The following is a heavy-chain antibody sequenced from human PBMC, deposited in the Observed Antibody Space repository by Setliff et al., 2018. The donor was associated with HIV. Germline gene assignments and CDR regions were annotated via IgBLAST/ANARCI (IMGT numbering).Heavy chain of an antibody. J-gene: IGHJ3*02. CDR3: ARGRQDSYYDSTSYYWGDAFDI. CDR1: GSSVTNNY. V-gene: IGHV4-59*02. Sequence: KSSETLSLTCTVSGSSVTNNYWSWIRQAPGKGLEWLGYVHSSGSTNYNPSLKSRVTISVDTSQNRFSLRLTSVTAADTGVYFCARGRQDSYYDSTSYYWGDAFDIWGQGTRGT. CDR2: VHSSGST. D-gene: IGHD3-22*01.